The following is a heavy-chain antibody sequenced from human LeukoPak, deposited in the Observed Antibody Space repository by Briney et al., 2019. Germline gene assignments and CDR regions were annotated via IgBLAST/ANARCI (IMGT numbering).Heavy chain of an antibody. J-gene: IGHJ4*02. CDR3: ARDGVSFDY. V-gene: IGHV3-7*01. CDR2: IKGDGSEH. Sequence: GGSLRLSCVTSGFTFSNYWMTWVRQAPGRRLEWVANIKGDGSEHFYVDSVKGRFTISRDNAKNSLYLQMNSLRAEDTAIYYCARDGVSFDYWGQGTLVTVSS. D-gene: IGHD3-16*01. CDR1: GFTFSNYW.